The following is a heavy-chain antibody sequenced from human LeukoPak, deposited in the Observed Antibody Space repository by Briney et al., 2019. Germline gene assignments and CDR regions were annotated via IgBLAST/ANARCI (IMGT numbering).Heavy chain of an antibody. CDR1: GYTFTSYD. CDR3: ARDCLRSSTSCRGSFDY. D-gene: IGHD2-2*01. V-gene: IGHV1-2*02. J-gene: IGHJ4*02. CDR2: INPNSGGT. Sequence: ASVKVSCKASGYTFTSYDINWVRQATGQGLEWMGWINPNSGGTNYAQKFQGRVTMTRDTSISTAYMELSRLRSDDTAVYYCARDCLRSSTSCRGSFDYWGQGTLVTVSS.